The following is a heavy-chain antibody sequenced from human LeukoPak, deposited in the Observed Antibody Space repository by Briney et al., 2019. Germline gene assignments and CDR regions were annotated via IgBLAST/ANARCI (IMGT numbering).Heavy chain of an antibody. CDR1: GFTFSSYG. CDR3: AKHGGSCYDGLDACYYYGMDV. CDR2: ISYDGSNK. J-gene: IGHJ6*02. V-gene: IGHV3-30*18. D-gene: IGHD2-15*01. Sequence: QPGGSLRLSCAASGFTFSSYGMHWVRQAPGKGLEWVAVISYDGSNKYYADSVKGRFTISRDNSKNTLYLQMNSLRAEDTAVYYCAKHGGSCYDGLDACYYYGMDVWGQGTTVTVSS.